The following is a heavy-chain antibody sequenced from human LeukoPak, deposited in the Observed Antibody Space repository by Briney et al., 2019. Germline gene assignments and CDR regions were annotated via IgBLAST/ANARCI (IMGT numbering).Heavy chain of an antibody. CDR2: INWIGSST. D-gene: IGHD6-13*01. Sequence: GGSLRLSCAAPGFTFGDYGMSWVRQAPGKGLEWVSGINWIGSSTGYADPVKGRFTIFRDNAKNSLYLQVNSLRVEDTALYYCARAVSSNWYYFDYRGQGTLVTVSS. CDR1: GFTFGDYG. CDR3: ARAVSSNWYYFDY. V-gene: IGHV3-20*04. J-gene: IGHJ4*02.